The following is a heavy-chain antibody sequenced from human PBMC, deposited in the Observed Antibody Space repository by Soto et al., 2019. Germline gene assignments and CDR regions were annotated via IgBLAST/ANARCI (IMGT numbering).Heavy chain of an antibody. D-gene: IGHD3-3*01. Sequence: EASVKVSCKASGGTFSSYAISWVRQAPGQGLEWMGGIIPIFGAANYAQKFQGRVTITADESTSTAYMELSSLRSEDTAVYYCATLSRNYYDFWSDYYTGVSYYYYGMDVWGQGTTVTVSS. CDR2: IIPIFGAA. V-gene: IGHV1-69*13. J-gene: IGHJ6*02. CDR3: ATLSRNYYDFWSDYYTGVSYYYYGMDV. CDR1: GGTFSSYA.